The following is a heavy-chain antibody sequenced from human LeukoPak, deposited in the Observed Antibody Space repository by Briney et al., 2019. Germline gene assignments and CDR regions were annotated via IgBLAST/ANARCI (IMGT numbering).Heavy chain of an antibody. CDR3: ARYTLYSYGSPYYFDY. CDR1: GFTFSTYA. V-gene: IGHV3-33*08. D-gene: IGHD5-18*01. CDR2: IWYDGSNK. Sequence: GRSLRLSCAASGFTFSTYAMHWVRQAPGKGLEWVAVIWYDGSNKYYADSVKGRFTISRDNSKNTLYLQMNSLRAEDTAVYYCARYTLYSYGSPYYFDYWGQGTLVTVSS. J-gene: IGHJ4*02.